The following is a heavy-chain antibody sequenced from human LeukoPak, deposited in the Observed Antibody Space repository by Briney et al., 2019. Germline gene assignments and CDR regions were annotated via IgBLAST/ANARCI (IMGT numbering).Heavy chain of an antibody. D-gene: IGHD6-19*01. CDR1: GFTFGDYG. CDR3: ARDGYSSGWYRFDL. J-gene: IGHJ2*01. Sequence: PGGSLRLSCAASGFTFGDYGMSWVRQAPGKGPEWVSGINWNGGSTGYADSVKGRFTISRDNAKNSLYLQMNSLRAEDTALFYCARDGYSSGWYRFDLWGRGTLVTVSS. CDR2: INWNGGST. V-gene: IGHV3-20*04.